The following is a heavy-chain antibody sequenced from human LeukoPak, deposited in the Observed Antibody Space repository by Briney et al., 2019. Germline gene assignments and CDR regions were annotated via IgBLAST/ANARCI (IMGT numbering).Heavy chain of an antibody. CDR1: GFTFDDYG. D-gene: IGHD1-26*01. V-gene: IGHV3-20*04. CDR3: ARRSGSYSYYYYYMDV. J-gene: IGHJ6*03. Sequence: GGSLRLSCAASGFTFDDYGVSWVRQAPGKGLEWVSGINWNGGSTGYADSVKGRFTISRDNAKNSLYLQMNSLRAEDTALYYCARRSGSYSYYYYYMDVWGKGTTVTVSS. CDR2: INWNGGST.